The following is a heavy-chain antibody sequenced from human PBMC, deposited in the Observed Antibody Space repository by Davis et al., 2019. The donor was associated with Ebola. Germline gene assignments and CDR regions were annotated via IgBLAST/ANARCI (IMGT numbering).Heavy chain of an antibody. V-gene: IGHV1-3*01. D-gene: IGHD3-16*02. Sequence: ASVKVSCKTSGFTFTDYAIHWVRQAPGQSLEWMGWINAGNGNTKYSQKFQDRVTITRDISARIVYMELSSLRSEDTALFYCARIIVGRSFYGMDLWGQGTAVTVSS. CDR3: ARIIVGRSFYGMDL. CDR1: GFTFTDYA. J-gene: IGHJ6*02. CDR2: INAGNGNT.